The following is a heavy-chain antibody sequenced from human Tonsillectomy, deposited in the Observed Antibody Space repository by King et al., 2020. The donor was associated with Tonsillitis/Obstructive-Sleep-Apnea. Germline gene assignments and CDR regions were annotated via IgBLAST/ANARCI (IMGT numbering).Heavy chain of an antibody. D-gene: IGHD6-13*01. V-gene: IGHV3-7*01. CDR2: LRKEGREK. J-gene: IGHJ4*02. CDR3: ARGAAGGSSWPYYFDY. CDR1: AFTFSCIG. Sequence: VQLVESGGGLVQPGGSLNLSCAASAFTFSCIGMSWSRKTPGRDLKGLANLRKEGREKYYVDFVKGRFTISRDNAKNSLYLQMNSLRAEDTAVYYCARGAAGGSSWPYYFDYWGQGTLVTVSS.